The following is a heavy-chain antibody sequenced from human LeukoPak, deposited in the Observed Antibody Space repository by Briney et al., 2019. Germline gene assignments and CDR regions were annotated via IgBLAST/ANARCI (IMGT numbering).Heavy chain of an antibody. D-gene: IGHD3-3*01. CDR2: INHSRST. CDR3: ARFHLFGVVRSYYGMDV. J-gene: IGHJ6*02. Sequence: SETLSLTCAVYGGSFRGYYWRWIRQPPGKGREWIGEINHSRSTNYNPSLKSRVTISVDPSKNQFSLKLSSVPAADTAVYYCARFHLFGVVRSYYGMDVWGQGTTVTVSS. CDR1: GGSFRGYY. V-gene: IGHV4-34*01.